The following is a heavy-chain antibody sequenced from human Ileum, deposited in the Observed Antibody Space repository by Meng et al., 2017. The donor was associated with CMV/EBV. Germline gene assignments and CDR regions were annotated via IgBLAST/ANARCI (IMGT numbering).Heavy chain of an antibody. Sequence: AIGTYEWDWIRQTPGKGLEWIGYIYYNGDTNYNPSLKSRVTLSIDESKNQFSLNLRSVTAADSAIYYCARSCVLRYCSTTSGGAFDPWGQGTLVTVSS. D-gene: IGHD2-8*01. V-gene: IGHV4-59*01. CDR2: IYYNGDT. J-gene: IGHJ5*02. CDR3: ARSCVLRYCSTTSGGAFDP. CDR1: AIGTYE.